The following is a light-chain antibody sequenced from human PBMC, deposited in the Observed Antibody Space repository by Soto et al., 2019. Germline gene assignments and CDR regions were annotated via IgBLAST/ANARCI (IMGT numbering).Light chain of an antibody. CDR2: DVS. Sequence: QSALTQPASMSGSPGQSITISCTGTSSDVGSQNCASWYQQHPGKAPKLMIYDVSNRPSGVSYRFSGSKSGNTASLTISGLQAEDEADYYCSPCTSSNTFVFGTGTKVTVL. J-gene: IGLJ1*01. V-gene: IGLV2-14*03. CDR1: SSDVGSQNC. CDR3: SPCTSSNTFV.